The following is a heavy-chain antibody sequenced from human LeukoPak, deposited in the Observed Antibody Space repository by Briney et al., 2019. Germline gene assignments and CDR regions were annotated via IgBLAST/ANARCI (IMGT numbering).Heavy chain of an antibody. CDR3: ARRTGVFYGSGSFYNVGRFDY. Sequence: SETLSLTCAVYGGSFSGYYWSWIRQPPGKGLEWIGEINHSGSANYNPSLKSRVTISVDTSKNQFSLKLSSLTAADTAMYCCARRTGVFYGSGSFYNVGRFDYWGQGTLVTVSS. CDR2: INHSGSA. V-gene: IGHV4-34*01. D-gene: IGHD3-10*01. J-gene: IGHJ4*02. CDR1: GGSFSGYY.